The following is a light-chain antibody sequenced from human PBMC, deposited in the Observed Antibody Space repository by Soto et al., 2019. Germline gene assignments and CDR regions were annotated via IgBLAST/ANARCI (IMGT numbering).Light chain of an antibody. Sequence: QSVLTQPPSLFAAPGQNVTISCSGSNTNIGNHFVSWYQQLPGTAPRLLIYDNDNRPSGIPDRFSGSKSGTSASLGITGLQTGDDADYCCATWDSRLSSTVFGSGTKLTVL. J-gene: IGLJ1*01. V-gene: IGLV1-51*01. CDR1: NTNIGNHF. CDR3: ATWDSRLSSTV. CDR2: DND.